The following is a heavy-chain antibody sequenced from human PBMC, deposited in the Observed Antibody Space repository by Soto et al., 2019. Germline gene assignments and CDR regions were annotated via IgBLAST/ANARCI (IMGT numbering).Heavy chain of an antibody. CDR3: KSHLFRWMVDY. CDR2: IYPGDSDF. Sequence: GESLKISCKGSGYSFTSYWIGWVRQMPGKGLEWMGIIYPGDSDFRYSPSFQGLVTISADESLSIAYCHWSSFNALHAAMCDWKSHLFRWMVDYWGQGTLVTVSS. V-gene: IGHV5-51*01. D-gene: IGHD2-2*03. J-gene: IGHJ4*02. CDR1: GYSFTSYW.